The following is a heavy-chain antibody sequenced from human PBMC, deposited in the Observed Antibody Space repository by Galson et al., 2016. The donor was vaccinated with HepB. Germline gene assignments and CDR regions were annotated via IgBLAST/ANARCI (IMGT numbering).Heavy chain of an antibody. CDR2: ISGSGVST. CDR1: GCTFSSYA. CDR3: ARGLQNPTRTSSYYFDY. Sequence: SLRLSCAASGCTFSSYAISWVRQAPGKGLEWVSLISGSGVSTYYADSVKGRFTISRDNSKNTLYLQMNSLRADDTAVYYCARGLQNPTRTSSYYFDYWGQGTLVTVAS. D-gene: IGHD6-13*01. V-gene: IGHV3-23*01. J-gene: IGHJ4*02.